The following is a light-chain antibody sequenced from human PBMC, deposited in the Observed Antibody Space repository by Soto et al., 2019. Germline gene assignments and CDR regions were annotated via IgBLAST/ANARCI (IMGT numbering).Light chain of an antibody. CDR3: SSYTITTTQV. J-gene: IGLJ3*02. V-gene: IGLV2-14*01. CDR1: SSDVGAYNY. Sequence: QSVLTQPASVSGSPGQSITISCTGTSSDVGAYNYVSWYQQHPGQAPKLIIYEVNTRPSGVSNRFSGSKSGNTASLTISGLQADDEADYYCSSYTITTTQVFGGGTKLTVL. CDR2: EVN.